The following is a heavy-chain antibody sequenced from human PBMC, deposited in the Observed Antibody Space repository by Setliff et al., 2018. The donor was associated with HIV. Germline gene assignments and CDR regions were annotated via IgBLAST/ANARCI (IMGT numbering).Heavy chain of an antibody. CDR3: ARHAGSRGYYPRPFDY. Sequence: WVRQAPGKGLEWIGSIFYSGSTYYNPSLKSRVTISVDTSKSLFSLKLGSVTAADTAVYYCARHAGSRGYYPRPFDYWGQGTLVTVSS. CDR2: IFYSGST. D-gene: IGHD3-22*01. J-gene: IGHJ4*02. V-gene: IGHV4-39*01.